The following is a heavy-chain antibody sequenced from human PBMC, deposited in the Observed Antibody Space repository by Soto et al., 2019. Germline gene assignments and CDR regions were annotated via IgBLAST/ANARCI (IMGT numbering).Heavy chain of an antibody. V-gene: IGHV1-69*02. CDR1: GGTFSSYT. D-gene: IGHD2-15*01. CDR3: ARFSSHPPREYSRDFDS. Sequence: QVQLVQSGAEVKKPGASVKVSSKASGGTFSSYTISWVRKAPGQRLEWMGRIIPILGIANHTQKFQGRVTITADKSTSTAYLELSSLRSEDTAVYYCARFSSHPPREYSRDFDSWGQGTLVTVSS. CDR2: IIPILGIA. J-gene: IGHJ4*02.